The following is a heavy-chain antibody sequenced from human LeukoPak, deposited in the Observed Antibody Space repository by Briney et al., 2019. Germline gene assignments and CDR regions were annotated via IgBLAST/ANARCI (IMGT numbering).Heavy chain of an antibody. Sequence: GGSLRLSCAASGFTFSSYEMNWVRQAPGKGLEWVSYISSSGSTIYYADSVKGRFTISRDNAKNSLYLQMNSLRAEDTAVYYCARGEGSGKKYYFDYWGQGTLVTVSS. CDR3: ARGEGSGKKYYFDY. J-gene: IGHJ4*02. D-gene: IGHD3-10*01. CDR1: GFTFSSYE. CDR2: ISSSGSTI. V-gene: IGHV3-48*03.